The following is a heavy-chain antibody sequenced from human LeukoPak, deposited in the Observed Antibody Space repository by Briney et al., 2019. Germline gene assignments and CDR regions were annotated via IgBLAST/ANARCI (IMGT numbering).Heavy chain of an antibody. V-gene: IGHV3-7*01. Sequence: GGSLRLSCAASGFTFSSYWMGWVRQAPGKGLEWVANIKQDGSEKYYVHPVKGRFTISRDNANTALYLQMNNLRVEDTAVYHCARGPTDFDASDIWGHGTMVTVSS. J-gene: IGHJ3*02. CDR3: ARGPTDFDASDI. CDR1: GFTFSSYW. CDR2: IKQDGSEK.